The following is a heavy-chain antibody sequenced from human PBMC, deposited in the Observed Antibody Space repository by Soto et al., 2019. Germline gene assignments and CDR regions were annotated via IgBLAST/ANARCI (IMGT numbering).Heavy chain of an antibody. CDR1: GGTFSSYA. CDR3: ARGTVTGSEYNYYYYGMDV. J-gene: IGHJ6*02. D-gene: IGHD1-1*01. V-gene: IGHV1-69*12. CDR2: IIPIFGTT. Sequence: QVQLVQSGAEVKKPGSSVKVSCKASGGTFSSYAIDWVRQAPGQGLEWMGGIIPIFGTTNYAQKLQARVKLTADESTRTAYMELSTLTSEDTAVYYCARGTVTGSEYNYYYYGMDVWGQGTTVTVSS.